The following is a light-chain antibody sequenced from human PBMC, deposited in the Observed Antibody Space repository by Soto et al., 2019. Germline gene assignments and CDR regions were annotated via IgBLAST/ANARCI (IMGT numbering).Light chain of an antibody. CDR2: DAS. J-gene: IGKJ4*01. V-gene: IGKV3-11*01. Sequence: EIVLTQSPATLSLFPGERATLFCRASQSVGTNFGWYQQKPGQPPRLLIYDASNRATGIPARFSASGSGTEFSLTISSLEPDDFAVYYCQQHTERPPVTFGGGTKVEIK. CDR3: QQHTERPPVT. CDR1: QSVGTN.